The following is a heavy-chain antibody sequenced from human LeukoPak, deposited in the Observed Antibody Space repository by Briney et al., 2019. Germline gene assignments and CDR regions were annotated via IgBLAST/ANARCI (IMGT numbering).Heavy chain of an antibody. CDR1: GFTFSTYA. J-gene: IGHJ4*02. V-gene: IGHV3-23*01. D-gene: IGHD3-22*01. Sequence: GGSLRLSCAASGFTFSTYAMRWVRQAPGKGLEGVSDITRNGVTTHYADSVKGRFTISRDNSRNTLNLQMNSLRAEDTAVYYCAKADNPNDIILELVDYWGQGTLVTVSS. CDR3: AKADNPNDIILELVDY. CDR2: ITRNGVTT.